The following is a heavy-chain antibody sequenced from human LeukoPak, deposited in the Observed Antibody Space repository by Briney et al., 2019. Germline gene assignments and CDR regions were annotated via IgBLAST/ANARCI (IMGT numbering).Heavy chain of an antibody. CDR2: IFYIGSA. CDR1: GVSIGSGGY. D-gene: IGHD4-11*01. Sequence: PSGTLSLTCAVSGVSIGSGGYWSWVRQPPGKGLEWIGQIFYIGSAHYNPSFESRVIMSIDNSRNQLSLRFNSVTAADTAVYYCASIEYSNGVQSPWGQGTLVTVSS. CDR3: ASIEYSNGVQSP. V-gene: IGHV4-4*02. J-gene: IGHJ5*02.